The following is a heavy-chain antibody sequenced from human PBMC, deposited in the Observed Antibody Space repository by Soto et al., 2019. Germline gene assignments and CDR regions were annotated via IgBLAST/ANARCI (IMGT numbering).Heavy chain of an antibody. Sequence: SQTLSLTCDISGDSVSSNNVAWNWIRQSPSRGLEWLGRTYYRSKWYNDYAISVKSRIIVNPDTSKNRFSLQLNSVTTEDTAMYYCARQYYYGSGTYYNPYFAYWGQGTMVTVSS. V-gene: IGHV6-1*01. J-gene: IGHJ4*02. D-gene: IGHD3-10*01. CDR1: GDSVSSNNVA. CDR2: TYYRSKWYN. CDR3: ARQYYYGSGTYYNPYFAY.